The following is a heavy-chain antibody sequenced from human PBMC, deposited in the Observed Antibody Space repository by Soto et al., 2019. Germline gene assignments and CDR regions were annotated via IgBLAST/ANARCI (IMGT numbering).Heavy chain of an antibody. CDR1: GGTFSSYA. Sequence: SVKVSCKASGGTFSSYAISWVRQAPGQGLEWMGGIIPIFGTANYAQKFQGRVTITADESTSTAYMELSSLRSEDTAVYYCARTYDSSGYWEYYFDYWGQGTLVTVSS. CDR2: IIPIFGTA. V-gene: IGHV1-69*13. D-gene: IGHD3-22*01. CDR3: ARTYDSSGYWEYYFDY. J-gene: IGHJ4*02.